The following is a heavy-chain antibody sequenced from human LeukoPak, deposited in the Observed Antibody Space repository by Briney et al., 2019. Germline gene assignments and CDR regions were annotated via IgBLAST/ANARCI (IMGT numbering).Heavy chain of an antibody. D-gene: IGHD3-10*01. CDR3: ARLSMVRGGKFAFDI. CDR2: ISAYNGNT. J-gene: IGHJ3*02. Sequence: GASVKVSCKASGGTFSSYAISWVRQAPGQGLEWMGWISAYNGNTNYAQKLQGRATMTTDTSTSTAYMELRSLRSDDTAVYYCARLSMVRGGKFAFDIWGQGTMVTVSS. CDR1: GGTFSSYA. V-gene: IGHV1-18*01.